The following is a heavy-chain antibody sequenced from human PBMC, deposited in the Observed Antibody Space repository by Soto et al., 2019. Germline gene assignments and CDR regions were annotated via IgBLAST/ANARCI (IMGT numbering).Heavy chain of an antibody. Sequence: QITLKESGPTLVKPTQTLTLTCTFSGFSLSTTGEGVGWIRQPPGKALEWLALIYWDDDKRYNPSLKSRLTIPQDPPKKPVVLTMTHLDPVDTATFFCVPSPRGGYFLPSLSSPSLFGLGLRGQGTHVTVSS. D-gene: IGHD2-21*02. CDR2: IYWDDDK. V-gene: IGHV2-5*02. CDR3: VPSPRGGYFLPSLSSPSLFGLGL. J-gene: IGHJ4*03. CDR1: GFSLSTTGEG.